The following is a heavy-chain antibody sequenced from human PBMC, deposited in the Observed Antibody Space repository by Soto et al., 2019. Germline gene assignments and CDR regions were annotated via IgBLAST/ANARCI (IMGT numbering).Heavy chain of an antibody. CDR3: ATSCPRTNCWGWLDP. CDR1: GGTFNNYT. CDR2: IIPVLGIA. J-gene: IGHJ5*02. V-gene: IGHV1-69*02. Sequence: QVQLVQSGAEVKKPGSSVKVSCKAFGGTFNNYTFSWVRQAPGQGLEWVGRIIPVLGIANYVQKFQDRLPITADKSTSTAYMELSSLRSEDTAVYYCATSCPRTNCWGWLDPWGQGTLVTVSS. D-gene: IGHD2-2*01.